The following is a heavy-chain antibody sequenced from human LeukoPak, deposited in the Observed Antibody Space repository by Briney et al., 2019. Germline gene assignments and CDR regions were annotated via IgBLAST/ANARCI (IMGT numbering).Heavy chain of an antibody. CDR1: GFTVTGSY. V-gene: IGHV3-53*01. D-gene: IGHD3-16*01. Sequence: GGSLRLSCAASGFTVTGSYMTWVRQAPGKGLEWVSIIYRGGGTSYANSVRGRFTVSRHNSKNTLYLQMNSLRAEDTAVYYCARGASPDVWGKGTTVTVSS. CDR3: ARGASPDV. J-gene: IGHJ6*04. CDR2: IYRGGGT.